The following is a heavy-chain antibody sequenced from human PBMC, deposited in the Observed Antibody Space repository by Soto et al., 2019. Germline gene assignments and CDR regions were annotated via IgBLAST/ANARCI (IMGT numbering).Heavy chain of an antibody. CDR2: ISYSGST. CDR3: ARWPNWFDP. V-gene: IGHV4-61*01. J-gene: IGHJ5*02. Sequence: SETLSLTCTVSGGSVSSGSYYWSWIRQPPEKGLERIGYISYSGSTNYNPSLKSRVTISVDTSKNQFSLKLSSVTAADTAVYYCARWPNWFDPRGQGTLVTVSS. CDR1: GGSVSSGSYY.